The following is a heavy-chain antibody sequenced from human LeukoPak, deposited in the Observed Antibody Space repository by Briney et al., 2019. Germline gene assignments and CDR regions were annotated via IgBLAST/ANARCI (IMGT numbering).Heavy chain of an antibody. CDR2: IYYSGST. V-gene: IGHV4-39*07. J-gene: IGHJ4*02. CDR3: ARGRLQLHNYFDY. D-gene: IGHD1-26*01. CDR1: GGSISSSSYY. Sequence: PSETLSLTCTVSGGSISSSSYYWGWIRQPPGKGLEWIGSIYYSGSTYYNPSLKSRVTISVDTSKNQFSLKLSSVTAADTAVYYCARGRLQLHNYFDYWGQGTLVTVSS.